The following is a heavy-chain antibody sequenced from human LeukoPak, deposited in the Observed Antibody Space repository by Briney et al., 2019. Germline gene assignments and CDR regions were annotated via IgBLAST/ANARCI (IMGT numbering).Heavy chain of an antibody. CDR3: ARDYASIYYDSSGHRDY. D-gene: IGHD3-22*01. CDR2: INPNSGGT. CDR1: GYTFTGYY. Sequence: ASVKVSCKASGYTFTGYYMHRVRQAPGQGLEWMGRINPNSGGTNYAQKFQGRVTMTRDTSISTAYMELSRLRSDDTAVYYCARDYASIYYDSSGHRDYWGQGTLVTVSS. V-gene: IGHV1-2*06. J-gene: IGHJ4*02.